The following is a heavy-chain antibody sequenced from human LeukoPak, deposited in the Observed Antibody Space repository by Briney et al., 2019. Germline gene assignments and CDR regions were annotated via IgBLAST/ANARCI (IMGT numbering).Heavy chain of an antibody. CDR2: IKQDGSEK. CDR1: GFTFSSYW. Sequence: PGGSLRLSCAASGFTFSSYWMSWVRQAPGKGLEWVANIKQDGSEKYYVDSVKGRFTISRDNAKNSLYLQMNSLRAEDTAVYYCARTLVGVWYYDILTGSYYMDVWGKGTTVTVSS. J-gene: IGHJ6*03. V-gene: IGHV3-7*01. CDR3: ARTLVGVWYYDILTGSYYMDV. D-gene: IGHD3-9*01.